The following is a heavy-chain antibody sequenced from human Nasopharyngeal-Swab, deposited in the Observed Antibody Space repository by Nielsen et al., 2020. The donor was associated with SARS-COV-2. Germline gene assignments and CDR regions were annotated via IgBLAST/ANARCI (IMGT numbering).Heavy chain of an antibody. D-gene: IGHD1-26*01. CDR1: GFTFGSYS. CDR2: ISGSSSFI. V-gene: IGHV3-21*01. Sequence: GGSLRLSCVGSGFTFGSYSMNWVRQAPGKGLEWLSSISGSSSFIYYADSVRGRFTISRDNAKNSLFLQMNSLRAEDTAMYYCAKPYSGSYYGYFDYWGQGTLVTVSS. J-gene: IGHJ4*02. CDR3: AKPYSGSYYGYFDY.